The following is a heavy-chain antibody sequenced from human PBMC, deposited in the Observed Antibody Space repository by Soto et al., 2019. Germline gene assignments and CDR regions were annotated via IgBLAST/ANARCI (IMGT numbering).Heavy chain of an antibody. CDR2: VDPNGGGS. Sequence: ASVKVSCKTSGYSFTDYKLHWVRQAPGQGLEWMGWVDPNGGGSNSAQKFQGSVAMTWDTSITTAYLDLTRLTTNDTATYFCATWVDYGDFEGFDFWGQGTLVTVSS. J-gene: IGHJ4*02. V-gene: IGHV1-2*04. D-gene: IGHD4-17*01. CDR1: GYSFTDYK. CDR3: ATWVDYGDFEGFDF.